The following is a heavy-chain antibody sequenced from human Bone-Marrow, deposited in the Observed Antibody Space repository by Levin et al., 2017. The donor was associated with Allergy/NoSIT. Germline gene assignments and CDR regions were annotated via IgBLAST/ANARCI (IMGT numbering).Heavy chain of an antibody. D-gene: IGHD3-22*01. J-gene: IGHJ4*02. CDR3: ARKAFDNSGYFRNLDY. CDR2: IYHSGTT. V-gene: IGHV4-4*02. Sequence: SETLSLTCAVSGGSIRSHAWWTWVRQPPGKGLEWIGEIYHSGTTNYKPSLKNRVTMSLDKSKNHFSLNVTSVTAADTAVYYCARKAFDNSGYFRNLDYWGQGILVTVSS. CDR1: GGSIRSHAW.